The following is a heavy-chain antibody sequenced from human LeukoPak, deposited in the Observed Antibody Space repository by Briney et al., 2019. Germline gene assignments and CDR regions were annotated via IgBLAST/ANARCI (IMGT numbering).Heavy chain of an antibody. Sequence: PGGSLRLSCAASGFTFSAYAMNWFRQAPGRGLEWVSSISARSDYIYYADSVKGRFTISRDDAKNSLYLQMNSLRVEDTATYYCARDPGGSPHAGDYWGQGTLVTVSS. V-gene: IGHV3-21*01. CDR2: ISARSDYI. J-gene: IGHJ4*02. D-gene: IGHD1-26*01. CDR1: GFTFSAYA. CDR3: ARDPGGSPHAGDY.